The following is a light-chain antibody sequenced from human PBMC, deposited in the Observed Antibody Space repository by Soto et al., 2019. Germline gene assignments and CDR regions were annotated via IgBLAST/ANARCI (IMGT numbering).Light chain of an antibody. V-gene: IGLV2-14*01. CDR3: SSYTSSSTLNYV. J-gene: IGLJ1*01. CDR1: SSDIGNYNY. Sequence: QSVLTQPASVSGPPGQSITISCTGTSSDIGNYNYVSWYQQHPGKAPKLMIYEVSNRPSGVSNRFSGSKSGNTAFLTISGLQAEDEADYYCSSYTSSSTLNYVFGTGTKVTVL. CDR2: EVS.